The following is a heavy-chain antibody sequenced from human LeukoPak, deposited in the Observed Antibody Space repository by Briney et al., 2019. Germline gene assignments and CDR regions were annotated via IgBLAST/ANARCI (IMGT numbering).Heavy chain of an antibody. J-gene: IGHJ4*02. V-gene: IGHV3-7*01. Sequence: GSLRLFFSGSGFTFSSYWMSLVPAPGKGLEWVANIKQDGSEKYYVDSVKGRFTISRDNAKNSLYLQMNSLRAEDTAVYYCARDLMVGATHDYWGQGTLVTVSS. CDR3: ARDLMVGATHDY. CDR1: GFTFSSYW. D-gene: IGHD1-26*01. CDR2: IKQDGSEK.